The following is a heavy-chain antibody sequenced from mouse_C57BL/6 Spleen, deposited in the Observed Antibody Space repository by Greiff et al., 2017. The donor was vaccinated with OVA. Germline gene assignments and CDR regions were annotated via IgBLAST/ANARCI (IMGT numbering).Heavy chain of an antibody. Sequence: EVMLVESGGGLVQPGGSLKLSCAASGFTFSDYYMYWVRQTPEKRLEWVAYISNGGGSTYYPDTVKGRFTISRDNAKNTLYLQMSRLKSEDTAMYYCARQGANWVWYFDVWGTGTTVTVSS. V-gene: IGHV5-12*01. D-gene: IGHD4-1*01. CDR2: ISNGGGST. CDR3: ARQGANWVWYFDV. CDR1: GFTFSDYY. J-gene: IGHJ1*03.